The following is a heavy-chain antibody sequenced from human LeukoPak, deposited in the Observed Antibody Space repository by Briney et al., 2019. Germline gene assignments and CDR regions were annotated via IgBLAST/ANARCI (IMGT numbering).Heavy chain of an antibody. V-gene: IGHV3-23*01. Sequence: PSETLSLTCTVSGGSISGYFWSWVRQAPGKGLEWVSAISGSGGSTYYADSVKGRFTISRDNSKNTLYLQMNSLRAEDTAVYYCAKGPRVRQLVLLPFDYWGQGTLVTVSS. CDR1: GGSISGYF. J-gene: IGHJ4*02. CDR2: ISGSGGST. D-gene: IGHD6-6*01. CDR3: AKGPRVRQLVLLPFDY.